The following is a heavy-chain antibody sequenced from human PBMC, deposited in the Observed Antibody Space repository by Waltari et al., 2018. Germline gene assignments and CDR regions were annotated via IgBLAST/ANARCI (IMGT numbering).Heavy chain of an antibody. CDR1: GYNFVNYW. J-gene: IGHJ4*02. CDR2: IDPSDSYT. Sequence: EVQLVQSGAEVKKPGESLRISCKGSGYNFVNYWITWVRQMPGKGLEWMGTIDPSDSYTNYSPSFRGRVAISVDKSISTAYLQWNSLKASDTAIYYCARLFLSSSSWSHYFDYWGQGTLVTVSS. CDR3: ARLFLSSSSWSHYFDY. V-gene: IGHV5-10-1*03. D-gene: IGHD6-13*01.